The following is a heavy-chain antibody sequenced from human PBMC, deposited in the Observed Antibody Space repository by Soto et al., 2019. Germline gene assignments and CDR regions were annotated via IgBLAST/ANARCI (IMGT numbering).Heavy chain of an antibody. CDR2: IYYSGST. CDR3: ARSSTSANYFDY. D-gene: IGHD2-2*01. CDR1: GGSISSGGYY. Sequence: SETLSLTCTVSGGSISSGGYYWSWIRQHPGKGLEWIGYIYYSGSTYYNPSLKSRVTISVDTSKNQFSLKLSSVTAADTAVYYCARSSTSANYFDYWGQGTLVTVAS. V-gene: IGHV4-31*03. J-gene: IGHJ4*02.